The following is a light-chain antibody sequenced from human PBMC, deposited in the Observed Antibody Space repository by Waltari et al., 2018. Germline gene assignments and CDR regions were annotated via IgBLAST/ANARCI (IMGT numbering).Light chain of an antibody. Sequence: QSALTQPASVSGSPGQSIIISCTGTSSDVGAYNYVSWYQPRPGTAPKLMIHDVDRRPSGFSSRFSGSKSGNTASLTISGLQAEDEANYYCSSFRGGASWVFGGGTIVTVL. CDR2: DVD. V-gene: IGLV2-14*01. J-gene: IGLJ3*02. CDR3: SSFRGGASWV. CDR1: SSDVGAYNY.